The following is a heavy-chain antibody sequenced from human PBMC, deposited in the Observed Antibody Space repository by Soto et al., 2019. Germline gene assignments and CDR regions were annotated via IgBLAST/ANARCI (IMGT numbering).Heavy chain of an antibody. CDR3: ATDGSDYGSNPLSFVDYYGMDV. V-gene: IGHV3-30-3*01. CDR1: GFTFSSYS. J-gene: IGHJ6*02. Sequence: QVQLVESGGGVVQPGRSLRLSCAASGFTFSSYSMHWVRQAPGKGLEWVAVMSYDGGKKYYADSVKGRFTISRDNSKNTLYLQMDGLRPEDTAVYYCATDGSDYGSNPLSFVDYYGMDVWGQGTTVTVSS. CDR2: MSYDGGKK. D-gene: IGHD4-17*01.